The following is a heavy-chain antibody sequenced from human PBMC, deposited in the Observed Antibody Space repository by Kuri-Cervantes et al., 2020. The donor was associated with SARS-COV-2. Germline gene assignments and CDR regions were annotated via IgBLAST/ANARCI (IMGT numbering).Heavy chain of an antibody. CDR3: ASQLLLGRFDY. CDR2: ISGSGGST. J-gene: IGHJ4*02. D-gene: IGHD2-2*01. Sequence: GGSLKISCAASGFTFSSYAMSWVRQAPGKGLEWVSAISGSGGSTYYADSVKGRFTISRDNSKNTLYLQMNSLRAEDTAVYYCASQLLLGRFDYWGQGTLVTVSS. V-gene: IGHV3-23*01. CDR1: GFTFSSYA.